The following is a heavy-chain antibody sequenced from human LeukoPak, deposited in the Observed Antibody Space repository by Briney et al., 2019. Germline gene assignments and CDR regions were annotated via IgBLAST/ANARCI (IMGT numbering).Heavy chain of an antibody. D-gene: IGHD1-26*01. Sequence: SVKVYCKASGGTFSSYAISWVRQAPGQGLEWMGRIIPILGIANYAQKFQGRVTITADKSTSTAYMELSSLRSEDTAVYYCARDGTAEAFDIWGQGTMVTVSS. CDR2: IIPILGIA. V-gene: IGHV1-69*04. CDR1: GGTFSSYA. CDR3: ARDGTAEAFDI. J-gene: IGHJ3*02.